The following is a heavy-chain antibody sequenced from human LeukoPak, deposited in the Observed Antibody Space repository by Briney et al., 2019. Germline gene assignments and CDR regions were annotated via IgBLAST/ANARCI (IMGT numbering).Heavy chain of an antibody. CDR2: IYYSGST. D-gene: IGHD3-10*01. CDR1: GYSISSGYY. J-gene: IGHJ6*03. Sequence: PSETLSLTCAVSGYSISSGYYWGWIRQPPGKGLEWIGYIYYSGSTNYNPSLKSRVTISVDTSKNQFSLKLSSVTAADTAVYYCARSPGDSRYYYYYMDVWGKGTTVTVSS. V-gene: IGHV4-61*01. CDR3: ARSPGDSRYYYYYMDV.